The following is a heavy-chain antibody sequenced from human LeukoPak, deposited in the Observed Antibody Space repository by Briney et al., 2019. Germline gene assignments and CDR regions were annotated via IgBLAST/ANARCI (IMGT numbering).Heavy chain of an antibody. V-gene: IGHV4-59*01. D-gene: IGHD3-10*01. CDR1: GGSISTNY. CDR2: VYYSGST. Sequence: PSETLSLTCTVSGGSISTNYWSWIRQPPGKGLEWIGYVYYSGSTNYKPSLKSRVTISVDTSKNQFSLKLTSVTAADTDVYYCARDGSGRYYFDYWGQGTLVTVSS. J-gene: IGHJ4*02. CDR3: ARDGSGRYYFDY.